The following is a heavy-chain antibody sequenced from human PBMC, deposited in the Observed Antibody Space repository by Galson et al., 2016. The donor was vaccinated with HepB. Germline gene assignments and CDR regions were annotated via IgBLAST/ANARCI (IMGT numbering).Heavy chain of an antibody. Sequence: SLRLSCAASGFSFDASEMNWVRQAPGKGLEWVSAISGSGGSTYYADSVKGRFTISRDNSKNTVYLQMNSLRAEDTAVYYCAKGYGVFDYWGQGTLVTVSS. V-gene: IGHV3-23*01. J-gene: IGHJ4*02. CDR3: AKGYGVFDY. CDR1: GFSFDASE. CDR2: ISGSGGST. D-gene: IGHD4-17*01.